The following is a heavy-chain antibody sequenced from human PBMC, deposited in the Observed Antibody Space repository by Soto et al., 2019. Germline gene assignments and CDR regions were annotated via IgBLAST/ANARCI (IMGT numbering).Heavy chain of an antibody. Sequence: PGGALRLSCAASGFTFNNYAINWVRQSPGKGLEWVSVISGSAGSTYYADSVKGRFTITRDNAKNTVYLHVNTLRDEDTAVYYCARGGAMGVDYWGQGTWSPSPQ. CDR1: GFTFNNYA. CDR2: ISGSAGST. CDR3: ARGGAMGVDY. V-gene: IGHV3-23*01. D-gene: IGHD1-26*01. J-gene: IGHJ4*02.